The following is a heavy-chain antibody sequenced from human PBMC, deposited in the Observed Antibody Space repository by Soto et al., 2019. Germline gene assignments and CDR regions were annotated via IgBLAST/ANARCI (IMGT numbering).Heavy chain of an antibody. Sequence: SETMSLTCTVSGASINSGDYYWSWIRQPPGKGLEWIGYIYYSGSTYYNPSLKSRVTISVDTSKNQFSLKLSSVTAADTAVYYCAGFSEVAATEINWFDPWGQGTLVTVSS. CDR1: GASINSGDYY. D-gene: IGHD2-15*01. CDR2: IYYSGST. V-gene: IGHV4-30-4*01. CDR3: AGFSEVAATEINWFDP. J-gene: IGHJ5*02.